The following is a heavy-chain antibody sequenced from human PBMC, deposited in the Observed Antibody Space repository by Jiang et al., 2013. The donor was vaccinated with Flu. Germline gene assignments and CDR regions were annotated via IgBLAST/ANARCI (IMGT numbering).Heavy chain of an antibody. J-gene: IGHJ4*02. CDR3: ARQSVYYRTFDS. V-gene: IGHV4-59*08. CDR2: TSYTGNT. D-gene: IGHD3-3*01. Sequence: PGLVKPSETLSLTCTVSGGSITSYYWNWIRQSPGKGLESIGYTSYTGNTNYHPSLKSRVTISLDTSKNQFSLNLRSVTAADSAIYYCARQSVYYRTFDSRGQGILVAVSS. CDR1: GGSITSYY.